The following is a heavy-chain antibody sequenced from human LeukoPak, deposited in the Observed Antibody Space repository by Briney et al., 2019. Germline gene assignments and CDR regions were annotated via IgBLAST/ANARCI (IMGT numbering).Heavy chain of an antibody. Sequence: GGTLRLTCAASGFTFSSYGMSWVRQAPGKGLEWVSAISGSGGSTYYADSVKGRFTISRDNSKNTLYLQMNSLRAEDTAVYYCAKVGYYYDSSGYYAWDRSDFDYWGQGTLVTVSS. CDR3: AKVGYYYDSSGYYAWDRSDFDY. D-gene: IGHD3-22*01. CDR1: GFTFSSYG. J-gene: IGHJ4*02. V-gene: IGHV3-23*01. CDR2: ISGSGGST.